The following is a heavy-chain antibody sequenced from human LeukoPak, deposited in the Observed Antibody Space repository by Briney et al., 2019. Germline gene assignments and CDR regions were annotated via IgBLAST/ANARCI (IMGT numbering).Heavy chain of an antibody. V-gene: IGHV4-59*08. J-gene: IGHJ4*02. Sequence: SETLSLTCTVSGGSISSYYWSWIRQPPGKGLERIGYIYYSGSTNYNPSLKSRVTISVDTSKNQFSLKLSSVTAADTAVYYCARQGMKKNFDYWGQGTLVTVSS. CDR3: ARQGMKKNFDY. CDR1: GGSISSYY. CDR2: IYYSGST.